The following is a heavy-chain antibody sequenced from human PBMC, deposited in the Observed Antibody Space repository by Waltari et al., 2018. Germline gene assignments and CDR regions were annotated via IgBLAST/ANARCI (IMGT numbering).Heavy chain of an antibody. CDR1: GFASSSHW. D-gene: IGHD3-3*01. Sequence: ELQLVESGVGLVQPGGSLSLSCAASGFASSSHWMHWVRQAPGKGLVWVARVNSGGSGMIYADSVKGRFTISRDNAKNTLHLQMNSLRVEDTAVYYCARVKFLEWLPQPAVLDYWGQGSLVIVSS. CDR3: ARVKFLEWLPQPAVLDY. V-gene: IGHV3-74*01. CDR2: VNSGGSGM. J-gene: IGHJ4*02.